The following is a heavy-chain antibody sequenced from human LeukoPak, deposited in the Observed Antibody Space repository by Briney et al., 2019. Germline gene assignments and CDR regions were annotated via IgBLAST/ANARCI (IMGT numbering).Heavy chain of an antibody. V-gene: IGHV4-39*01. J-gene: IGHJ4*02. D-gene: IGHD2-15*01. Sequence: KPSETLSLTCTVSGDSIGSSTYYWAWIRQPPGEGLEWIGSVYYTGSTHHIPSLKSRVTISLDTSENQFSLKMSSVTAADTAVYYRATQAAGGPLEFWGQGTLATVSS. CDR1: GDSIGSSTYY. CDR2: VYYTGST. CDR3: ATQAAGGPLEF.